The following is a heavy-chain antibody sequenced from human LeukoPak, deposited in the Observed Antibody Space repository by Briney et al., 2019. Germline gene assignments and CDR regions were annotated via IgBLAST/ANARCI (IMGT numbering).Heavy chain of an antibody. CDR1: GFTFSSYG. V-gene: IGHV3-33*01. CDR3: ARDGGYSSSWCKY. J-gene: IGHJ4*02. D-gene: IGHD6-13*01. Sequence: GGSLRLSCAASGFTFSSYGMHWVRQAPGKGLEWVAVIWYDGSNKYYADSVKGRFTTSRDNSKNTLYLQMNSLRAEDTAVYYCARDGGYSSSWCKYWGQGTLVTVSS. CDR2: IWYDGSNK.